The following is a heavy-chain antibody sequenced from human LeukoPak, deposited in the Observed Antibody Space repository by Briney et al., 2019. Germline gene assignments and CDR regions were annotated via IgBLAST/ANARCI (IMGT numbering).Heavy chain of an antibody. J-gene: IGHJ4*02. V-gene: IGHV3-23*01. CDR2: ISGSGGST. CDR3: AKDLNYYDSSGSDFSFDY. D-gene: IGHD3-22*01. CDR1: GFTFSSYA. Sequence: PGGSLRLSCAASGFTFSSYAMSWVRQAPGKGLGWVSAISGSGGSTYYADSVKGRFTISRDNSKNTLYLQMNSLRAEDTAVYYCAKDLNYYDSSGSDFSFDYWGQGTLVTVSS.